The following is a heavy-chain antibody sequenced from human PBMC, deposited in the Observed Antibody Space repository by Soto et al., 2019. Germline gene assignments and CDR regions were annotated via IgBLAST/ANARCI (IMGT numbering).Heavy chain of an antibody. CDR2: IYPGDSDT. CDR3: ARPMFFTAGYSYYGMDV. J-gene: IGHJ6*02. V-gene: IGHV5-51*01. CDR1: GYSFTSYW. D-gene: IGHD3-10*02. Sequence: RESLKISCKGSGYSFTSYWIGWVRQMPGKGLEWMGIIYPGDSDTRYSPSFQGQVTISADKSISTAYLQWSSLKASDTAMYYCARPMFFTAGYSYYGMDVWGQGISVSLS.